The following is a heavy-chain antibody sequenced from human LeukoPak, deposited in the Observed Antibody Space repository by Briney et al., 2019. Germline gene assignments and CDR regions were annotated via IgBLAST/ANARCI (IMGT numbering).Heavy chain of an antibody. CDR2: IIPILGIA. V-gene: IGHV1-69*04. CDR1: GGTFSSYA. D-gene: IGHD3-22*01. CDR3: ARETTYYYDSSGYSGYYFDY. Sequence: SVKVSCTASGGTFSSYAISWVRQAPGQGLEWMGRIIPILGIANYAQKFQGRVTITADKSTSTAYMELSSLRSEDTAVYYCARETTYYYDSSGYSGYYFDYWGQGTLVTVSS. J-gene: IGHJ4*02.